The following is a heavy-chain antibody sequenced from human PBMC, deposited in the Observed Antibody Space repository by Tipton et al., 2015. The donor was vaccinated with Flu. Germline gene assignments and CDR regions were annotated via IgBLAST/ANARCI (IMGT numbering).Heavy chain of an antibody. CDR1: GDSLSGYY. V-gene: IGHV4-4*07. CDR3: ARASGSGSYVIFDY. CDR2: IYTSGTT. J-gene: IGHJ4*02. D-gene: IGHD3-10*01. Sequence: TLSLTCTVSGDSLSGYYWSWIRQPAGKGLEWIGRIYTSGTTKYNPSPKSRLTMSIDTSKNQFSLRLTSVTAADTAVYYCARASGSGSYVIFDYWGQGTLVTVSS.